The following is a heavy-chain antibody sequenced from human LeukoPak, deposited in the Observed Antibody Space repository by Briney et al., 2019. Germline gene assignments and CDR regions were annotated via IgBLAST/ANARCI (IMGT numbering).Heavy chain of an antibody. V-gene: IGHV3-23*01. CDR1: GFTFSSYA. CDR3: AKERIDYYGSGSYYKGGFDY. J-gene: IGHJ4*02. D-gene: IGHD3-10*01. CDR2: ISGSGGST. Sequence: PGGSLRLSCAASGFTFSSYAMIWVRQAPGKGLEWVSAISGSGGSTYYAVSGKGRFTISRDKSKNTVYLEMNSLRAEDTAVYYCAKERIDYYGSGSYYKGGFDYWGQGTLVTVSS.